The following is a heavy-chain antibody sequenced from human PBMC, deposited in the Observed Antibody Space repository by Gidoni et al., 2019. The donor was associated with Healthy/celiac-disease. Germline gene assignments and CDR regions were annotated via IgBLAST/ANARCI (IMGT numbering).Heavy chain of an antibody. CDR2: ISAYNGNT. Sequence: QVQLVQSGAEVKKPGASVKVSCKASGYTFTSYGISWVRQAPGQGLEWMGWISAYNGNTNYAQKLQGRVTMTTDPSTSTAYMELRGLRSDDTAVYYCARERARWLQFWLFDYWGQGTLVTVSS. V-gene: IGHV1-18*01. CDR3: ARERARWLQFWLFDY. CDR1: GYTFTSYG. D-gene: IGHD5-12*01. J-gene: IGHJ4*02.